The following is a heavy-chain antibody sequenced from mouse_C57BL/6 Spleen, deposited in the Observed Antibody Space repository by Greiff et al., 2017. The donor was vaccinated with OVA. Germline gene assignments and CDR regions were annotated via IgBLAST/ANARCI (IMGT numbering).Heavy chain of an antibody. CDR2: IRLKSDNYAT. D-gene: IGHD2-2*01. V-gene: IGHV6-3*01. Sequence: EVKLMESGGGLVQPGGSMKLSCVASGFTFSNYWMNWVRQSPEKGLEWVAQIRLKSDNYATHYAESVKGRFTISRDDYKSSVYLQMNNLRAADSGIYYCSTMVTTGGFAYWGQGTLVTVSA. CDR3: STMVTTGGFAY. CDR1: GFTFSNYW. J-gene: IGHJ3*01.